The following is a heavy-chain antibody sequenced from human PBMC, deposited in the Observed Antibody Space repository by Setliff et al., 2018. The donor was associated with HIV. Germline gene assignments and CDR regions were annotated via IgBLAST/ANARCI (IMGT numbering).Heavy chain of an antibody. V-gene: IGHV1-2*06. CDR2: INPKSGVT. Sequence: ASVKVSCKASGYTFTDYYIHWVGQAPGHGLEWVGRINPKSGVTSYAQNFRARVTMTRDTSSTTAYMELRSLTSDDTAVYYCARDQGVVTRACWHWGQGTLVTVSS. D-gene: IGHD2-21*02. CDR3: ARDQGVVTRACWH. CDR1: GYTFTDYY. J-gene: IGHJ1*01.